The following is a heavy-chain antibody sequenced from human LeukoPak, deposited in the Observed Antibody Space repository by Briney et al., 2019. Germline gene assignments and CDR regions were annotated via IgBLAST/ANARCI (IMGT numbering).Heavy chain of an antibody. CDR2: INHSGST. Sequence: SETLSLTCGVYGGSFSNYYWSCIRQSPGKGLEWIGEINHSGSTNYNPSLKSRVTMSVDTSKNQFSLKLSSVTAADTAVYYCARVWYGDSSGWYFDYWGQGTLVTVSS. V-gene: IGHV4-34*01. CDR3: ARVWYGDSSGWYFDY. CDR1: GGSFSNYY. D-gene: IGHD6-19*01. J-gene: IGHJ4*02.